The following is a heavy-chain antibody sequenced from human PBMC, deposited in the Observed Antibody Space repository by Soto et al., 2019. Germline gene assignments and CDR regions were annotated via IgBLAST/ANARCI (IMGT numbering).Heavy chain of an antibody. V-gene: IGHV3-30*18. D-gene: IGHD4-17*01. CDR2: ISYDGSNK. CDR1: GFTFSSYG. CDR3: AKDMATVTTFFDY. J-gene: IGHJ4*02. Sequence: HPGGSLRLSCAASGFTFSSYGMHWVRQAPGKGLEWVAVISYDGSNKYYADSVKGRFTISRDNSKNTLYLQMNSLRAEDTAVYYCAKDMATVTTFFDYWGQGTLVTVSS.